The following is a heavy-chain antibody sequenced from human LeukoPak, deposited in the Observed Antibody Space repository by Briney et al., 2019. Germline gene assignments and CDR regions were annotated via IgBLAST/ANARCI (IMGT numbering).Heavy chain of an antibody. CDR1: GGSISSGGYH. V-gene: IGHV4-31*03. CDR2: IYYSETT. J-gene: IGHJ6*02. D-gene: IGHD3-22*01. CDR3: ARRDSPRYGMDV. Sequence: SETLSLTCTVSGGSISSGGYHWCWIRQHPGKGLEWIGHIYYSETTYYNPSLKSRVTISVDTSKNQFSLKLRSVTAADTAVYYCARRDSPRYGMDVWGQGTTVTVSS.